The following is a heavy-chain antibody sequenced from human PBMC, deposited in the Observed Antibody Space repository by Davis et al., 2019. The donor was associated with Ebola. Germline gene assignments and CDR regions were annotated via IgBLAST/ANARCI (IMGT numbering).Heavy chain of an antibody. Sequence: GESLKISCKVSGDTFPTYWISWVRQMPGKGLEWMGRIDPSDSYTNYSPSFQGHVTISADKSISTAYLQWSSLKASDTAMYYCAVAPYYYYGMDVWGQGTTVTVSS. J-gene: IGHJ6*02. D-gene: IGHD5-12*01. CDR3: AVAPYYYYGMDV. V-gene: IGHV5-10-1*01. CDR1: GDTFPTYW. CDR2: IDPSDSYT.